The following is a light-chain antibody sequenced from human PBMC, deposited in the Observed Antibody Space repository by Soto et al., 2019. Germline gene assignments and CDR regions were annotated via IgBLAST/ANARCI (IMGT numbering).Light chain of an antibody. CDR1: QGICNT. CDR2: DTS. V-gene: IGKV3-15*01. CDR3: HQYGTFPIT. J-gene: IGKJ5*01. Sequence: DIVMTQAPATLSVSPGERATLSCRASQGICNTLAWYQHKPGQTPRLLIYDTSTRVTGVPTRFSGSRSGADFTLTISRLEPEDFAVYFCHQYGTFPITFGQGTRLEIK.